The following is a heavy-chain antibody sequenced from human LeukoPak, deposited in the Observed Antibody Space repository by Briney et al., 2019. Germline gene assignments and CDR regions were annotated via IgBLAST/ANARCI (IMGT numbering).Heavy chain of an antibody. CDR3: ARGAIAVAALYFDY. CDR1: GFTFSSYS. J-gene: IGHJ4*02. Sequence: PWGSLRLSCAASGFTFSSYSMNWVRQAPGKGLECVSYISSSSSTRYYADSVKGRFTISRENAKNSLYLQMNSLRAEDTAVYYCARGAIAVAALYFDYWGQGTLVSVSS. CDR2: ISSSSSTR. D-gene: IGHD6-19*01. V-gene: IGHV3-48*01.